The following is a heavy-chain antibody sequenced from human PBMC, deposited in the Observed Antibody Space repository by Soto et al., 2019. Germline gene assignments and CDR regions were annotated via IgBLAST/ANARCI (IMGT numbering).Heavy chain of an antibody. J-gene: IGHJ4*02. CDR1: EFTLITYG. CDR3: AFFFEHGSGYVYS. V-gene: IGHV3-30*03. CDR2: ISFARSDE. Sequence: QVQLVESGGGVVQPGRSLRLSCAASEFTLITYGMHWVRQAPGKGLEWVSFISFARSDEYYADSVKGRFNISRDDSKNTLYLQMNSLRPEDTAMFYCAFFFEHGSGYVYSWGQRTLVTVST. D-gene: IGHD3-22*01.